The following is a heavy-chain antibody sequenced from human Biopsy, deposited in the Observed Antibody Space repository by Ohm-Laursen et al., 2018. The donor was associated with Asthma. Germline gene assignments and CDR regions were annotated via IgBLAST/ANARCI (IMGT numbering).Heavy chain of an antibody. Sequence: SETLSLTCSLSSGSGGYMRSGNYYWGWIRQTPGKGLEWIGNIHYSGSTYSNPSLKSRVTISVDTSKKQISLRLSSVIAADTAVYYCAGFCSGGNCPDHWGQGTLVTVSS. CDR3: AGFCSGGNCPDH. D-gene: IGHD2-15*01. V-gene: IGHV4-61*01. J-gene: IGHJ4*02. CDR1: SGSGGYMRSGNYY. CDR2: IHYSGST.